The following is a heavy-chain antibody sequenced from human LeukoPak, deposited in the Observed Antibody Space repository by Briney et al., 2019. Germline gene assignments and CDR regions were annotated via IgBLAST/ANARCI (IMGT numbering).Heavy chain of an antibody. Sequence: SETLSLTYTVSGGSISSYYWSWIRQPPGKGLEWTGYIYYSGSTNYSPSLKSRVTISVDTSKNQFSLKLSSVTAADTGIYYCARRRKVPAQRAGDAFDIWGQGTMVTVSS. J-gene: IGHJ3*02. CDR2: IYYSGST. CDR1: GGSISSYY. CDR3: ARRRKVPAQRAGDAFDI. V-gene: IGHV4-59*08. D-gene: IGHD4/OR15-4a*01.